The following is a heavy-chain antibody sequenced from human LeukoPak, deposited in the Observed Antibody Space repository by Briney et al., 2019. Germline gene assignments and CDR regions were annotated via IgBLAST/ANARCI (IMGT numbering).Heavy chain of an antibody. V-gene: IGHV1-69*06. CDR2: IVPMFGTT. J-gene: IGHJ4*02. D-gene: IGHD3-10*01. Sequence: ASLKVSCKASGGSFSSYAISWVRQAPGQGLEWMGGIVPMFGTTNYAQKFQGTVTITADKSTSTAYMELTNLKTEDTAVYYCARRGGFGELDYWGQGTLVTVSS. CDR1: GGSFSSYA. CDR3: ARRGGFGELDY.